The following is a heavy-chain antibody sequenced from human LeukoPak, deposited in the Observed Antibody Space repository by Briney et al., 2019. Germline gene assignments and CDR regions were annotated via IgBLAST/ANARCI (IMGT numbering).Heavy chain of an antibody. D-gene: IGHD3-10*01. CDR2: ISAYNGNT. Sequence: ASVKVSCKASGYTFTSYGISWVRQAPGQGLEWMGWISAYNGNTNYAQKLQGRVTMTTDTSTSTAYMELRSLRSDDTAVYYCARDGGITMVRGVIIRASGWFDPWGQGTLVTVSS. CDR3: ARDGGITMVRGVIIRASGWFDP. CDR1: GYTFTSYG. V-gene: IGHV1-18*01. J-gene: IGHJ5*02.